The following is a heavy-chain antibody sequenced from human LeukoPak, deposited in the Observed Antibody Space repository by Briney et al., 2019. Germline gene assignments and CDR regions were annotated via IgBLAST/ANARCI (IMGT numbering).Heavy chain of an antibody. V-gene: IGHV3-9*01. Sequence: GGSLRLSCAASGFTFDDYAMHWVRQAPGKGLEWVSGINWNSGNIGYADSVKGRFAISRDNAENSLYLQMDSLRAEDTALYYCAKDTSAGYSDSWSDYWGQGTLVTVSS. CDR2: INWNSGNI. D-gene: IGHD6-19*01. CDR3: AKDTSAGYSDSWSDY. J-gene: IGHJ4*02. CDR1: GFTFDDYA.